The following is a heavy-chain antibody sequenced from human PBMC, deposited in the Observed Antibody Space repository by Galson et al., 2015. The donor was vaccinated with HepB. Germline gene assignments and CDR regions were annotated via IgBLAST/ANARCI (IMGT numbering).Heavy chain of an antibody. J-gene: IGHJ1*01. D-gene: IGHD2-2*01. V-gene: IGHV3-33*01. Sequence: SLRLACLAYGFTFSNYSMQCARQAPGKGLEWVAVIWYDGSRRYYADSVKGRFIISRDNSKNTLYLQVDSLRVEDTAVYYCATGPGNSGDYSTSWCEYFHLWGQCTLVTVSS. CDR2: IWYDGSRR. CDR3: ATGPGNSGDYSTSWCEYFHL. CDR1: GFTFSNYS.